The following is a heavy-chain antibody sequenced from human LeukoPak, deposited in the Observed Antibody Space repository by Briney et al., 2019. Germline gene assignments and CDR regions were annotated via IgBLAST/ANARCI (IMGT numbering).Heavy chain of an antibody. Sequence: GGSLRLSCAASGFTFSSYAMSWVRQAPGKGLEWVFNISGSGGSTYYADSVKGRFTISRDNSTTTLYLQMNSLRAEDTAVYYCAKPRYDILTGFDYWGQGTLVTVSS. D-gene: IGHD3-9*01. V-gene: IGHV3-23*01. CDR3: AKPRYDILTGFDY. CDR2: ISGSGGST. CDR1: GFTFSSYA. J-gene: IGHJ4*02.